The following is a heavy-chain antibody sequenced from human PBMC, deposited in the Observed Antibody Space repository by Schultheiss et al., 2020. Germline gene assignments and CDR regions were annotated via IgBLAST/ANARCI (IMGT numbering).Heavy chain of an antibody. CDR3: ARVGGYSYYYYYGMDV. J-gene: IGHJ6*01. CDR2: IKQDGSEK. CDR1: GFTFSSYW. Sequence: GGSLRLSCAASGFTFSSYWMSWVRQAPGKGLEWVANIKQDGSEKYYVDSVKGRFTISRDNAKNSLYLQMNSLRAEDTAVYYCARVGGYSYYYYYGMDVLGQGTTGTVA. V-gene: IGHV3-7*01. D-gene: IGHD4-23*01.